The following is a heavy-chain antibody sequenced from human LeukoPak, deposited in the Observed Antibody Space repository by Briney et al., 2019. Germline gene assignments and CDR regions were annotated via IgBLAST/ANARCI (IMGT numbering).Heavy chain of an antibody. J-gene: IGHJ4*02. Sequence: TPSETLSLTCTVSGGSISSSSYYWGWIRQPPGKGLEWIGSIYYSGSTYYNPSLKSRVTISVDTSKNQFSLKLSSVTAADTAVYYCARHRPYDPWYYFDYWGQGTLVTVSS. CDR3: ARHRPYDPWYYFDY. D-gene: IGHD3-22*01. V-gene: IGHV4-39*01. CDR1: GGSISSSSYY. CDR2: IYYSGST.